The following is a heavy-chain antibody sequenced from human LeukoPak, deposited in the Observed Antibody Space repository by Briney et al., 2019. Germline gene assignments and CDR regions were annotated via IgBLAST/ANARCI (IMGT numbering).Heavy chain of an antibody. Sequence: PSETLSLTCAVYGGSFSGYYWSWIRQPPGKGLEWIGEINHSGSTNYNPSLKSRVTISVDTSKNQFSLKLSSVTAADTAVYYCAGYDYRDFDYWGQGTLVTVSS. CDR3: AGYDYRDFDY. D-gene: IGHD3-22*01. CDR1: GGSFSGYY. J-gene: IGHJ4*02. V-gene: IGHV4-34*01. CDR2: INHSGST.